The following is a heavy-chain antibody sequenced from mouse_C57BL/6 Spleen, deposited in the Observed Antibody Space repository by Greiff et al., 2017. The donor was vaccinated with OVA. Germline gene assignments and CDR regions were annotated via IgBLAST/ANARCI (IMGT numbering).Heavy chain of an antibody. CDR2: IYPGSGNT. CDR1: GYTFTDYY. CDR3: ASETDYYGSRGYFDD. J-gene: IGHJ1*03. D-gene: IGHD1-1*01. V-gene: IGHV1-76*01. Sequence: VQLQQSGAELVRPGASVKLSCKASGYTFTDYYINWVKQRPGQGLEWIARIYPGSGNTYYTEKFKGKATLTADKSSSTAYMQLSSLTSEDSAVYFCASETDYYGSRGYFDDWGTGTTVTVSS.